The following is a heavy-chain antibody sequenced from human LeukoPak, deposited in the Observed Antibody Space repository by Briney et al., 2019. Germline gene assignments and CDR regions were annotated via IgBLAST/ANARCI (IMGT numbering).Heavy chain of an antibody. V-gene: IGHV1-8*01. CDR1: GYTFTSYD. J-gene: IGHJ4*02. D-gene: IGHD6-13*01. CDR3: ARIAAAGNRRLNY. CDR2: MNPNSGNT. Sequence: ASVKVSCKASGYTFTSYDINWVRQTTGQGLEWMGWMNPNSGNTGYAQKFQGRITMTRNTSISTAYMELSSLTSEDTAVYYCARIAAAGNRRLNYWGQGTLVTVSS.